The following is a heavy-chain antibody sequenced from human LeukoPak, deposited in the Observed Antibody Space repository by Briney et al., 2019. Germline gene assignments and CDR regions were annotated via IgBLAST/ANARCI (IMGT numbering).Heavy chain of an antibody. J-gene: IGHJ5*01. Sequence: GGSLRLSCAASGFTFSRYWMNWVRQAPGRGLEWVANIKRDGNEKNYVDSVKGRFSISRDNAKNSLYLQMDSLRAEDTAVYYCAKEGAYPIITYDSWGQGALVTVSS. D-gene: IGHD3-10*01. V-gene: IGHV3-7*01. CDR2: IKRDGNEK. CDR1: GFTFSRYW. CDR3: AKEGAYPIITYDS.